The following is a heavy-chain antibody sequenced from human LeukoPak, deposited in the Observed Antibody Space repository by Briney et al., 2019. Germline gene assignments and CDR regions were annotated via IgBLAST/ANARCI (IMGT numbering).Heavy chain of an antibody. Sequence: AGGSLRLSCAASGFTVSSNYMSWVRQAPGKGLEWVSVIYSGGSTYYADSVKGRFTISRDNSKNTLYLQMNSLRAEDTAVYYCARVQPRYSSGWYFDYWGQGTLVTVSS. J-gene: IGHJ4*02. V-gene: IGHV3-53*01. CDR1: GFTVSSNY. D-gene: IGHD6-19*01. CDR2: IYSGGST. CDR3: ARVQPRYSSGWYFDY.